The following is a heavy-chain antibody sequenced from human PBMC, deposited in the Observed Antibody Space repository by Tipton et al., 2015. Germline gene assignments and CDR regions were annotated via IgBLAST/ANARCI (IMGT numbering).Heavy chain of an antibody. CDR3: ASGQWLVEGLPEYFQH. CDR2: IYYSGST. D-gene: IGHD6-19*01. V-gene: IGHV4-59*01. J-gene: IGHJ1*01. Sequence: TLSLTCTVSGGSISTYYWSWIRQPPGKGLEWLGYIYYSGSTKYNPPIKSRVTISVDTSKNQVSLKLSSVTAADTAVYYCASGQWLVEGLPEYFQHWGQGTLVTVPS. CDR1: GGSISTYY.